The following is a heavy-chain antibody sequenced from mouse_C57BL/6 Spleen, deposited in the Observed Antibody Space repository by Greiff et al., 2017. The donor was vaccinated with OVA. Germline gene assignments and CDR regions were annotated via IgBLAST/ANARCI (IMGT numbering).Heavy chain of an antibody. CDR3: ARRGLRRYFDV. D-gene: IGHD2-4*01. Sequence: VQLQQSGPELVKPGASVKISCKASGYTFTDYYMNWVKQSHGKSLEWIGDINPNNGGTSYNQKFKGKATLTVDKSSSTAYMELRSLTSEDSAVYYCARRGLRRYFDVLGTGTTVTVSS. V-gene: IGHV1-26*01. J-gene: IGHJ1*03. CDR1: GYTFTDYY. CDR2: INPNNGGT.